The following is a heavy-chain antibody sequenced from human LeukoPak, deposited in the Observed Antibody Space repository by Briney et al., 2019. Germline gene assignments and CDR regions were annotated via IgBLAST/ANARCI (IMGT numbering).Heavy chain of an antibody. Sequence: GSLRLSCAASGFTFSSYWMSWIRQPPGKGLEWIGEINHSGSTNYNPSLKSRVTISVDTSKNQFSLKLSSVTAADTAVYYCARALIAPFFDYWGQGTLVTVSS. CDR3: ARALIAPFFDY. CDR2: INHSGST. CDR1: GFTFSSYW. D-gene: IGHD3-16*01. J-gene: IGHJ4*02. V-gene: IGHV4-34*01.